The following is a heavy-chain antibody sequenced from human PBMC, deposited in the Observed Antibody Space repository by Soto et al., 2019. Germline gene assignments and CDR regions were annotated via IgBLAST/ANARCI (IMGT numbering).Heavy chain of an antibody. V-gene: IGHV4-39*01. CDR3: ARAYDSSGYYYASRSLLAFDI. CDR1: GASISGSYYY. J-gene: IGHJ3*02. CDR2: VFYTGFT. Sequence: SETLSLTCAVSGASISGSYYYWAWLRQSPGKGPEWIGSVFYTGFTSYNPSLESRVSVSVDTSKSQFSLKLSAVTAADTAVYYCARAYDSSGYYYASRSLLAFDIWGQGTMVTVSS. D-gene: IGHD3-22*01.